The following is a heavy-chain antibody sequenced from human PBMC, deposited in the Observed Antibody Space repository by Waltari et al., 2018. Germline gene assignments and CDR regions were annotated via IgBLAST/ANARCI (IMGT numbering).Heavy chain of an antibody. J-gene: IGHJ4*02. CDR1: GVNFSDCG. Sequence: QVQLVESGGGVVQSGGSLRLSCAASGVNFSDCGWHWVRQVPGKGLEWVAFIRYDGNNKYYADSVKGRFTISRDNSKNTLYLQMDSLRVEDTAVYYCAKEDGVGPTTTSFNYWGQGTLVTVSS. CDR2: IRYDGNNK. V-gene: IGHV3-30*02. CDR3: AKEDGVGPTTTSFNY. D-gene: IGHD1-26*01.